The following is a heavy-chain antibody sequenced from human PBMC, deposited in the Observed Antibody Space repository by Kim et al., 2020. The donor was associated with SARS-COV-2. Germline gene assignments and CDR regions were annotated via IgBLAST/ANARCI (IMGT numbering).Heavy chain of an antibody. V-gene: IGHV1-69*13. CDR1: GGTFSSYA. J-gene: IGHJ3*02. CDR3: ARVRSGSYYNPLMNDAFDI. Sequence: SVKVSCKASGGTFSSYAISWVRQAPGQGLEWMGGIIPIFGTANYAQKFQGRVTITADESTSTAYMELSSLRSEDTAVYYCARVRSGSYYNPLMNDAFDIWGQGTMVTVSS. CDR2: IIPIFGTA. D-gene: IGHD3-10*01.